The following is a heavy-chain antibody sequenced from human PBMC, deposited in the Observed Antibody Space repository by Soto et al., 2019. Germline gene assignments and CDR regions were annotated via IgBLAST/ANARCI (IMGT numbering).Heavy chain of an antibody. Sequence: SSETLSLTCTVSGGSISSYYWNWIRQPPGKGLEWIGYISYSGNTNYNPSLKSRVTVSVDTSRNQFSLKLNSVTAADTAVYYCARASTYYDILTGYPKPYYFDYWGQGTLVTVSS. CDR2: ISYSGNT. J-gene: IGHJ4*02. D-gene: IGHD3-9*01. V-gene: IGHV4-59*01. CDR1: GGSISSYY. CDR3: ARASTYYDILTGYPKPYYFDY.